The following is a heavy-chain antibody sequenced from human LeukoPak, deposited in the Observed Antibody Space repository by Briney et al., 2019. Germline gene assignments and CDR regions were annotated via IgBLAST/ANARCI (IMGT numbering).Heavy chain of an antibody. V-gene: IGHV3-23*01. CDR2: ISGSASIT. J-gene: IGHJ4*02. Sequence: GGSLRLSCAASGFTFSSLSMSWVRQTPGKGLEWVSDISGSASITKYADSVKGRFIISRDNPKNTLFLQMNSLTAEDTAVYYCATGAASIGWLSHDHWGQGTLVTVSS. CDR3: ATGAASIGWLSHDH. CDR1: GFTFSSLS. D-gene: IGHD2-15*01.